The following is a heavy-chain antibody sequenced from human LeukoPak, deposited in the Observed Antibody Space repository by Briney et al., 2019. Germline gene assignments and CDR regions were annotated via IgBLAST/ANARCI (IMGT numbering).Heavy chain of an antibody. CDR1: GFTFSTND. V-gene: IGHV3-23*01. D-gene: IGHD1-26*01. CDR2: ILGSGDST. J-gene: IGHJ4*02. CDR3: ARELKVAGPTTGFDY. Sequence: GGSLRLSCAASGFTFSTNDMSWVRQPPGKGLEWVSAILGSGDSTYYADPVKGRFTISRDNSKNTLDLQMNSLRADDTAVYYCARELKVAGPTTGFDYWGQGTLVTVSS.